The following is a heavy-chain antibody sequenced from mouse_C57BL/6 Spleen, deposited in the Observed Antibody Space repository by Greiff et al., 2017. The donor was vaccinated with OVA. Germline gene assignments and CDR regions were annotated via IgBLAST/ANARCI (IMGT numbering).Heavy chain of an antibody. V-gene: IGHV1-15*01. Sequence: VKLQESGAELVRPGASVTLSCKASGYTFTDYEMPWVKQTPVHGLEWIGTIDPETGGTAYNQKFKGKAILTADKSSSTAYMELRSLTSEDSAVYYCTRLVSWFAYWGQGTLVTVSA. CDR2: IDPETGGT. CDR1: GYTFTDYE. J-gene: IGHJ3*01. CDR3: TRLVSWFAY.